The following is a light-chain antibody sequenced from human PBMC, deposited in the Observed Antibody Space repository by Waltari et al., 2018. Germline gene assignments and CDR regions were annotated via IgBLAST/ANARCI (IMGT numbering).Light chain of an antibody. CDR3: SSYSSRDTLV. J-gene: IGLJ1*01. Sequence: QSALTQPASVSGSPRQSITIPCSSPSSSLGGFASFAWYQQHPDKNPRLVIYDVNDRPSGVSNRFSGSKPGNTASLTISGLQAEDEADYYCSSYSSRDTLVFGGGTKVSVL. V-gene: IGLV2-14*03. CDR2: DVN. CDR1: SSSLGGFAS.